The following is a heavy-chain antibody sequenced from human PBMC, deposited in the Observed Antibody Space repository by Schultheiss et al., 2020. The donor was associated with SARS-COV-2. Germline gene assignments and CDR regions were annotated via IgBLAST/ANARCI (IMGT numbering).Heavy chain of an antibody. CDR3: ARSGVYYDSSGYWRYYYYYGMDV. V-gene: IGHV4-61*02. Sequence: SETLSLTCTVSGGSISSGSYYWSWIRQPAGKGLEWIGRIYTSGSTNYNPSLKSRVTMSVDTSKNQFSLKLSSVTAADTAVYYCARSGVYYDSSGYWRYYYYYGMDVWGQGTTVTVSS. D-gene: IGHD3-22*01. J-gene: IGHJ6*02. CDR2: IYTSGST. CDR1: GGSISSGSYY.